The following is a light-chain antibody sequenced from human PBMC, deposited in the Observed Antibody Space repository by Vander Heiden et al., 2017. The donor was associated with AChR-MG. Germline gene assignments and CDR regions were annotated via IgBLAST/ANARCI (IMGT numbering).Light chain of an antibody. CDR3: QQRSNWPVT. J-gene: IGKJ2*01. V-gene: IGKV3-11*01. CDR1: QSGSSY. CDR2: ETS. Sequence: DIVLTPSPATLSLSPGQRATLSCRASQSGSSYVAWYQQKPGQAPRLLIYETSNRATGIPARCSGSGSGTDSTLTISSLEPEDVAVYYWQQRSNWPVTFGQRTKLEIK.